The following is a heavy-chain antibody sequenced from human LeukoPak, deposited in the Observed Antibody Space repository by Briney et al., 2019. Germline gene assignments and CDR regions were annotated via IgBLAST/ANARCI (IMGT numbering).Heavy chain of an antibody. Sequence: PGGSLRLSCATSGFTFSTYWMHWVRQAPGKGLEWVSSITSSSDYVYYADSVKGRFTISRDNAENSLHLQMNSLRADDTAVYYCAREFKSGYGMWAWGQGTLVTVSS. CDR3: AREFKSGYGMWA. J-gene: IGHJ5*02. CDR2: ITSSSDYV. CDR1: GFTFSTYW. D-gene: IGHD5-18*01. V-gene: IGHV3-21*01.